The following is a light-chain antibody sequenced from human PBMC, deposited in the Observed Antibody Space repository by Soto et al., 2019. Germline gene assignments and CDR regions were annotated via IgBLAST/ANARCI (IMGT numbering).Light chain of an antibody. V-gene: IGKV1-6*01. CDR1: QGFKND. CDR2: GAS. J-gene: IGKJ3*01. CDR3: LQDFTYPRT. Sequence: AIQMTQSPSSLSASVGDRVTMTCRASQGFKNDLGWYQQRPGKAPRLLIYGASTLYSGVPSRFSATGSGIDFTLTINSLQPEDFATYYCLQDFTYPRTVGPGTRV.